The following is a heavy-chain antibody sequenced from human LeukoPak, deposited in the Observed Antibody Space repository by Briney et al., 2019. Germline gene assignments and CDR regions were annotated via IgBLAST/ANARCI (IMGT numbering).Heavy chain of an antibody. CDR3: ARGRVTLAAAGTRNWFDP. J-gene: IGHJ5*02. Sequence: GASVKVSCKASGYTFTSYGISWVRQAPGQGLEWMGWISAYNGNTNYAQKLQGRVTMTTDTSTSTAYMELRSLRSDDTAVYYCARGRVTLAAAGTRNWFDPWGREPWSPSPQ. CDR1: GYTFTSYG. D-gene: IGHD6-13*01. CDR2: ISAYNGNT. V-gene: IGHV1-18*04.